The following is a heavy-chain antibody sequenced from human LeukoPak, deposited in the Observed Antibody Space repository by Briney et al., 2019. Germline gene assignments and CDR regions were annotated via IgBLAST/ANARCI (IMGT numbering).Heavy chain of an antibody. CDR3: ARSRTSSPYDKNLNF. Sequence: GGSLRLSCAASGFTFSDYWMTWVRQAPGKGLEWVANIKQDGSQKYYVDSVKGRFTISRDDAQNSVYLQMNSLKDEDTAVYYCARSRTSSPYDKNLNFWGQGTLVIVSS. CDR1: GFTFSDYW. D-gene: IGHD1-14*01. J-gene: IGHJ4*02. V-gene: IGHV3-7*01. CDR2: IKQDGSQK.